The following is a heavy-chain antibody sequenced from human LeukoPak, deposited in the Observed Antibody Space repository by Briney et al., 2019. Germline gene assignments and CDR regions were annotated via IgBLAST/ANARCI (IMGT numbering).Heavy chain of an antibody. J-gene: IGHJ4*02. CDR3: ARGRTFMPYFDY. CDR2: ISTSGSTV. Sequence: GGSLRLSCAASGFTFSSDSMHWVRQAPGKGLEWLSYISTSGSTVYYAESVKGRFTISRDNAKNSLYLQMNSLRDEDTAVYYCARGRTFMPYFDYWGQGSPGHRLL. V-gene: IGHV3-48*02. D-gene: IGHD2-2*01. CDR1: GFTFSSDS.